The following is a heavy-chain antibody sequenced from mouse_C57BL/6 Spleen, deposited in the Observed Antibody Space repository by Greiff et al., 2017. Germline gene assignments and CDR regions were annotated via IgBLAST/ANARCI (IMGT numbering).Heavy chain of an antibody. J-gene: IGHJ2*01. CDR3: TRMRRSGYDYFDY. CDR2: IDPETGGT. V-gene: IGHV1-15*01. CDR1: GYTFTDYE. D-gene: IGHD3-2*02. Sequence: QVQLQQSGAELVRPGASVTLSCKASGYTFTDYEMHWVKQTPVQGLEWIGAIDPETGGTAYNQKFKGKAILTADKSSSTAYMELRSLTSEDSAVYYCTRMRRSGYDYFDYWGQGTTLTVSS.